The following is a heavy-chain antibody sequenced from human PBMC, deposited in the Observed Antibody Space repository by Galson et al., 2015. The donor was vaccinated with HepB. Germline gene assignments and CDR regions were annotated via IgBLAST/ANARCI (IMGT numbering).Heavy chain of an antibody. V-gene: IGHV4-4*07. D-gene: IGHD5-18*01. J-gene: IGHJ5*02. CDR3: ARQLPYSYGSRADWFDP. CDR2: IYTSGST. Sequence: ETLSLTCTVSGASISSYYWSWIRQPPEKGLKWIGRIYTSGSTNYNPSLKSRVTMSVDTSKNQFSLKLSSVTAADTAVYYCARQLPYSYGSRADWFDPWGQGTLVTVSS. CDR1: GASISSYY.